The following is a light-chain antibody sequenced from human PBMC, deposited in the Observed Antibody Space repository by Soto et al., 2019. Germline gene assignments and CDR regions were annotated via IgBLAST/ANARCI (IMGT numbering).Light chain of an antibody. V-gene: IGKV3-20*01. CDR2: GAS. J-gene: IGKJ4*01. Sequence: EIVLTRSPGALSXXPVXXXXXXXRSSQSVNNNYLAWYQQKPGQGPRLLIYGASSRPTGIPERFSGSGSGTDFTLTISSLEPEDFAVYSCQQYGSSPPTFGGGTKVDIK. CDR3: QQYGSSPPT. CDR1: QSVNNNY.